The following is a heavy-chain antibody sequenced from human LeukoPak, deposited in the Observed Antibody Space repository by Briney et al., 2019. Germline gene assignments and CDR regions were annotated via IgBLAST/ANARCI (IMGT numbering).Heavy chain of an antibody. D-gene: IGHD3-22*01. CDR2: ISYTGSDK. CDR1: GFIFSSYP. V-gene: IGHV3-30*01. CDR3: ARDLGDYYATSGIFDL. Sequence: PGKSLRLSCAASGFIFSSYPMHWVRQAPGKGLAWVSVISYTGSDKYFADSVKGRFTISRDNSKNTLYLQMNSPRTEDTAVYYCARDLGDYYATSGIFDLWGQGTLVTVSS. J-gene: IGHJ4*02.